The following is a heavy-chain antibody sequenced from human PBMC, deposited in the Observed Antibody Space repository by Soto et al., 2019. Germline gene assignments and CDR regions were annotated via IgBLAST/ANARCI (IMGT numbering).Heavy chain of an antibody. J-gene: IGHJ4*02. V-gene: IGHV4-4*02. CDR1: GGSIDSSDW. CDR2: IFHGGTI. Sequence: QVQLQESGPGLVKPSGTLSLTCAVSGGSIDSSDWWNWVRQPPGKGLEWIGEIFHGGTIIYNPSLKSRFTISVDKSRNQFSLELTSVTAADTAVYYCARDHHYRNSWSFDSWGQGTLVTVSS. D-gene: IGHD6-13*01. CDR3: ARDHHYRNSWSFDS.